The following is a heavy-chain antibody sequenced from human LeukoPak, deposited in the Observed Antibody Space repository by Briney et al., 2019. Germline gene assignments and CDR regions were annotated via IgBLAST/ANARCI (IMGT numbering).Heavy chain of an antibody. CDR2: ISGSGGST. CDR3: AKRRSAAADYSLDY. Sequence: GGSLRLSCAASGFTFSSYAMSWVRQAPGKGLKWVSAISGSGGSTYYADSVKGRFTISRDNSKNTLYLQMNSLRAEDTAVYYCAKRRSAAADYSLDYWGQGTLVPVSS. D-gene: IGHD2-2*01. CDR1: GFTFSSYA. J-gene: IGHJ4*02. V-gene: IGHV3-23*01.